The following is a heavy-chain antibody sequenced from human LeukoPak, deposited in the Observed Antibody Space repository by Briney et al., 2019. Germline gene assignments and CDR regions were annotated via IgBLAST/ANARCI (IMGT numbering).Heavy chain of an antibody. CDR2: INPNSGGT. CDR3: ARDFLYYDFWSGYYTPAANYFDY. D-gene: IGHD3-3*01. CDR1: GYTFTGYY. Sequence: ASVKVSCKASGYTFTGYYMHWVRQAPGQGLEWMGWINPNSGGTKYVQKSQGRVTMTRDTSISTAYMELSRLRSDDTAVYYCARDFLYYDFWSGYYTPAANYFDYWGQGTLVTVSS. V-gene: IGHV1-2*02. J-gene: IGHJ4*02.